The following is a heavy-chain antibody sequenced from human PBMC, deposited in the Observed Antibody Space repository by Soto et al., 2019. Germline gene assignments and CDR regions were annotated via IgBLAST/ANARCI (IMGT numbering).Heavy chain of an antibody. V-gene: IGHV3-11*06. J-gene: IGHJ4*02. CDR2: ISSSSSYT. CDR1: GFTFSDYY. CDR3: ARGQGTGTADFDY. Sequence: PGGSLRLSCAASGFTFSDYYMSWIRQAPGKGLEWVSYISSSSSYTNYADSVKGRFTISRDNAKNSLYLQMNSLRAEDTAVYYCARGQGTGTADFDYWGQGTLVTVSS. D-gene: IGHD1-1*01.